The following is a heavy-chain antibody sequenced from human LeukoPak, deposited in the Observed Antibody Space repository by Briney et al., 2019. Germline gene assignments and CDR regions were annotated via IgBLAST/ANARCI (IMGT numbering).Heavy chain of an antibody. CDR1: GYTFTIYG. D-gene: IGHD3-22*01. CDR3: AIDGGDYYDSSGWPASFDY. CDR2: IRAYNGNT. Sequence: ASVTVSSKASGYTFTIYGISWVRQAPGQGLEWMGWIRAYNGNTNYAQKLQGRVTMTTDTSTSTAYMELRSLRSDDTAVYYCAIDGGDYYDSSGWPASFDYWGQGTLVTVSS. V-gene: IGHV1-18*01. J-gene: IGHJ4*02.